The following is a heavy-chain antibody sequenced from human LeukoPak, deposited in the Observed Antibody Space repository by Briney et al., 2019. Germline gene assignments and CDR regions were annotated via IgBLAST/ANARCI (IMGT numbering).Heavy chain of an antibody. CDR2: INSDGRST. CDR1: GFTFSGYW. CDR3: VRGADTGYSSDS. J-gene: IGHJ5*02. D-gene: IGHD6-19*01. Sequence: PGGSLRLSCAASGFTFSGYWMHWVRQAPGKGLVWISRINSDGRSTNYADSVKGRFSISRDNAENTLYLQMNSLRVEDTAVYYCVRGADTGYSSDSWGQGTLVTVSS. V-gene: IGHV3-74*01.